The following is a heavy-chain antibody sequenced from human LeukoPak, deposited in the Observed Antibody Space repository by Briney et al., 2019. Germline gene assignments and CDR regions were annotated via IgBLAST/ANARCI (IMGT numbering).Heavy chain of an antibody. Sequence: GGSLRLSCAASGFTFSSYGMHWVRQAPGKGLEWVAFIRYDGSNKYYADSVKGRFTISRDNSKNTLYLQMNSLRAEDTAMYYCARDQEVVRWDFYYYYMDVWGKGTTVTVSS. CDR1: GFTFSSYG. CDR2: IRYDGSNK. J-gene: IGHJ6*03. V-gene: IGHV3-30*02. D-gene: IGHD2-15*01. CDR3: ARDQEVVRWDFYYYYMDV.